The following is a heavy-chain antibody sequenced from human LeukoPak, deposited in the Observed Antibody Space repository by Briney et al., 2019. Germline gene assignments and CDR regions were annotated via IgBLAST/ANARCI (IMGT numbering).Heavy chain of an antibody. V-gene: IGHV3-21*01. J-gene: IGHJ6*02. CDR3: ARGPGAYGMDV. CDR2: ISSSSSYI. CDR1: GFTFSSAA. Sequence: GGSLRLSCAASGFTFSSAAMSWFRQAPGKGLEWVSSISSSSSYIYYADSVKGRFTISRDNAKNSLYLQMNSLRAEDTAVYYCARGPGAYGMDVWGQGTTVTVSS. D-gene: IGHD3-10*01.